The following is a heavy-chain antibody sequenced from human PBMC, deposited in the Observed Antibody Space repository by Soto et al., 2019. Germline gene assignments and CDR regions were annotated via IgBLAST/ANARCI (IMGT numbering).Heavy chain of an antibody. CDR2: IDPSDSYT. CDR3: ARYGTITIFGVAGQNKYYYYGMDV. V-gene: IGHV5-10-1*01. Sequence: GESLKISCKGSGYSFTSYWISWVRQMPGKGLEWMGRIDPSDSYTNYSPSFQGHVTISADKSISTAYLQWSSLKASDTAMYYCARYGTITIFGVAGQNKYYYYGMDVWGQGTTVTVSS. J-gene: IGHJ6*02. D-gene: IGHD3-3*01. CDR1: GYSFTSYW.